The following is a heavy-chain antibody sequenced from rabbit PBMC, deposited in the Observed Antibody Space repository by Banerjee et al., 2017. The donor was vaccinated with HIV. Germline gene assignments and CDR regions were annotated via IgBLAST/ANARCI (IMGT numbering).Heavy chain of an antibody. J-gene: IGHJ3*01. Sequence: QEQVKETGGGLVQPGGSLTLSCKASGFDFSTYSVTWVRQAPGKGLEWIGIFYTGDSSSYCASWVNGRFTISSDNAQNTVDLQMSGLTAADTATYFCARGVGISYDTSLDLWGQGTIVTVS. V-gene: IGHV1S47*01. CDR3: ARGVGISYDTSLDL. CDR2: FYTGDSSS. CDR1: GFDFSTYS. D-gene: IGHD6-1*01.